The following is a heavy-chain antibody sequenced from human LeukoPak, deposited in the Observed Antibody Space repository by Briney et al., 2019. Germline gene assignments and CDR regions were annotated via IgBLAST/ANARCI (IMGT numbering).Heavy chain of an antibody. Sequence: GGSLRLSCAASGFTFSSYGMHWVRQAPGKGLEWVAVIWNDGSNKYYADSVKGRFTISRDNSKNTLYLQMNSLRAEDTAVYYCAKRSRRLTVVRGVPREDVWGQGTSVTVSS. CDR1: GFTFSSYG. CDR2: IWNDGSNK. J-gene: IGHJ6*02. CDR3: AKRSRRLTVVRGVPREDV. D-gene: IGHD3-10*01. V-gene: IGHV3-33*06.